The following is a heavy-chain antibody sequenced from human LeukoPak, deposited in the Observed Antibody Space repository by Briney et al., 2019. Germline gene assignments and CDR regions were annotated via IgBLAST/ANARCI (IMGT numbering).Heavy chain of an antibody. CDR1: GFIFSIYD. CDR2: IYSGGST. Sequence: GGSLRLSCAASGFIFSIYDLSWVRQAPGKGLECVSVIYSGGSTYYADSVKGRFTISRDNSKNTLYLQMNSLRAEDTAVYYCARDLISGSYDEGAFDIWGQGTMVTVSS. CDR3: ARDLISGSYDEGAFDI. V-gene: IGHV3-66*01. D-gene: IGHD2-15*01. J-gene: IGHJ3*02.